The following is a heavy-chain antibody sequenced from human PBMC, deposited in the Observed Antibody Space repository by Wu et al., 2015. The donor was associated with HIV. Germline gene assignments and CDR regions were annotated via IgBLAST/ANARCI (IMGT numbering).Heavy chain of an antibody. CDR1: GYTFTHYD. Sequence: QVRLIQSGAEVRKPGASVKVSCKASGYTFTHYDINWVRQASGQGLEWMGWMNPNSGNTGYRQRFQGRVTMTRNNSITTAYMELKRLTSEDTAMYFCARSHKWLQLRYQGIFDYWGQGTLVTVSS. V-gene: IGHV1-8*01. J-gene: IGHJ4*02. D-gene: IGHD5-24*01. CDR3: ARSHKWLQLRYQGIFDY. CDR2: MNPNSGNT.